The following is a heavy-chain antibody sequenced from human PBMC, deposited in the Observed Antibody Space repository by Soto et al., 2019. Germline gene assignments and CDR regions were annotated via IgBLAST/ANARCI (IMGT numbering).Heavy chain of an antibody. CDR3: ARGRVTNDYYCGADV. V-gene: IGHV4-34*02. CDR2: INHGGRT. D-gene: IGHD2-8*01. CDR1: GEPFTDHF. J-gene: IGHJ6*02. Sequence: QVQLQQWGAGLLKPSETLSLTCAVSGEPFTDHFCTWIRQAPGKGLEWIGEINHGGRTYFNPSLMRRVTLSVDASKNLCSLVVVSLTAAYSGVYYCARGRVTNDYYCGADVLCLGTTVTVS.